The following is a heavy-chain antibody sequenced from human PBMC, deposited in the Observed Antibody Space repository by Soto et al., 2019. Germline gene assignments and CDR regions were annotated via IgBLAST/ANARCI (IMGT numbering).Heavy chain of an antibody. D-gene: IGHD6-13*01. Sequence: SVKVSCKASGGTFSSYRINWVRRAPGQGLEWVGGIVPIYRTADYAQKFQGRVTITADESARTSYMELRSLKSQDTAVYYCVRDSGAKLSSSWGQGTLVTVSS. CDR3: VRDSGAKLSSS. CDR2: IVPIYRTA. J-gene: IGHJ4*02. V-gene: IGHV1-69*13. CDR1: GGTFSSYR.